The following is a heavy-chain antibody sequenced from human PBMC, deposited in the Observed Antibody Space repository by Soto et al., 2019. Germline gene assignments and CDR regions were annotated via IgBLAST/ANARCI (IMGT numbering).Heavy chain of an antibody. CDR2: VRGNSYGA. CDR3: AKGKSENGVDWLDP. Sequence: GGSLRLSCAASGFMFENYAMSWVREAPGKGLEWVATVRGNSYGAYYADSVRGRFIISRDNSKNTMSLQLNSLRDDDTAIYYCAKGKSENGVDWLDPWGPGTLVTVSS. V-gene: IGHV3-23*01. D-gene: IGHD2-8*01. CDR1: GFMFENYA. J-gene: IGHJ5*02.